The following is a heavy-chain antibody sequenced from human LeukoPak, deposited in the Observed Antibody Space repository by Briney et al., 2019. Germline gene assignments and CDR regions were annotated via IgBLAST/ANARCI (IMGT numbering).Heavy chain of an antibody. CDR2: INPNSGNA. Sequence: ASVKVSCKASGYTFSDYDINWVRQATGQCLELMGWINPNSGNAGYAQKFQGRVTMTRNTSISTAYMELSSLRSEDTAVYYCARALAWGGSSYSYYYMDVWDKGTTVTVSS. D-gene: IGHD1-26*01. CDR3: ARALAWGGSSYSYYYMDV. V-gene: IGHV1-8*01. CDR1: GYTFSDYD. J-gene: IGHJ6*03.